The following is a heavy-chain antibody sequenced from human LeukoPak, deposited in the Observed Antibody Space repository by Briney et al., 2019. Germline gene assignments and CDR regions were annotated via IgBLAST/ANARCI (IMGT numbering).Heavy chain of an antibody. CDR1: GESFSDFY. V-gene: IGHV4-34*01. J-gene: IGHJ4*02. CDR2: INHSGST. CDR3: AMTRWSLDY. D-gene: IGHD6-13*01. Sequence: PSETLSLTCAVYGESFSDFYWSWIRQPPGKGLGWIGEINHSGSTNYNPSLKSRVTISVDTSKSQFSLRLSSVTAADTAVYYCAMTRWSLDYWGQGTLVTVSS.